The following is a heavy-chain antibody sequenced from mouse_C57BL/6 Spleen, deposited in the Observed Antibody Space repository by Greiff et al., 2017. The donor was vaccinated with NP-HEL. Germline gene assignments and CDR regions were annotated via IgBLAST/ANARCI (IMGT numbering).Heavy chain of an antibody. D-gene: IGHD2-5*01. CDR3: ARLHYSNNYAMDY. Sequence: EVQLQQSGPELVKPGASVKISCKASGYTFTDYYMNWVKQSHGKSLEWIGDINPNNGGTSYNQKFKGKATLTVDKSSSTAYMELRSLTSEDSAVYYCARLHYSNNYAMDYWGQGTSVTVAS. CDR1: GYTFTDYY. CDR2: INPNNGGT. J-gene: IGHJ4*01. V-gene: IGHV1-26*01.